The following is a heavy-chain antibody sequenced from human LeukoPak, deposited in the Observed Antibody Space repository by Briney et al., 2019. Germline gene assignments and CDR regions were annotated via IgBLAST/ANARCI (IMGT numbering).Heavy chain of an antibody. CDR1: GFTFNSYA. V-gene: IGHV3-23*01. Sequence: GGSLRLSCAAPGFTFNSYAMAWVRQAPEKGLEWVSSITDSGISTYYADSVKGRFTISRDNSKNTLYLQMNSLRAEDTAVYYCAKGSRGSYDYWGQGTLVTVSS. D-gene: IGHD1-26*01. CDR2: ITDSGIST. J-gene: IGHJ4*02. CDR3: AKGSRGSYDY.